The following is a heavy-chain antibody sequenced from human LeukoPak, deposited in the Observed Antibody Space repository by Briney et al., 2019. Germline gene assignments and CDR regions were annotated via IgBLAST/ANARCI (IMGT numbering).Heavy chain of an antibody. D-gene: IGHD2-15*01. J-gene: IGHJ3*02. CDR1: GFILNNHA. V-gene: IGHV3-23*01. CDR2: ISGSGRTI. CDR3: AKFGGGGAFDI. Sequence: GGSLRLSCAASGFILNNHAMTWVRQAPGKGLQWISVISGSGRTIEYEDSVKGRFTISRDNSKNTVYLQMNSLRAEDTAIYYCAKFGGGGAFDIWGQGTMVTVSS.